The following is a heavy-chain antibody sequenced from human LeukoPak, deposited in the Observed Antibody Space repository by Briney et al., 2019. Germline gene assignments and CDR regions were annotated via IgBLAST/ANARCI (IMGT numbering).Heavy chain of an antibody. CDR3: AGIGEQPSVWYYFDY. CDR2: IYYSGST. D-gene: IGHD1-26*01. J-gene: IGHJ4*02. Sequence: SETLSLTCTVSGGSISSYYWSWIRQPPGKGLEWIGYIYYSGSTNYNPSLKSRVTISVDTSKNQFSLKLSSVTAADTAVYYCAGIGEQPSVWYYFDYWGQGTLVTVSS. CDR1: GGSISSYY. V-gene: IGHV4-59*08.